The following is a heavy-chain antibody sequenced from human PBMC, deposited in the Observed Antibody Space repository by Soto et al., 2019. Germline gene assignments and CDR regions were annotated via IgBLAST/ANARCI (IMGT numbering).Heavy chain of an antibody. Sequence: ASVKVSCKASGYTFTSYAMHWVRQAPGQRLEWMGWINAGNGNTKYSQKFQGRVTITRDTSASTAYMELSSLRSEDTAVYYCARGRVVVAGYNWFDPWGQGTLVTVSS. J-gene: IGHJ5*02. CDR2: INAGNGNT. V-gene: IGHV1-3*01. CDR3: ARGRVVVAGYNWFDP. CDR1: GYTFTSYA. D-gene: IGHD2-15*01.